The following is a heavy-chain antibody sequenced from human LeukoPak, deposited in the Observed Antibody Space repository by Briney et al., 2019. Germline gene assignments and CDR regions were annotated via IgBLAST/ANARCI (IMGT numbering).Heavy chain of an antibody. CDR3: ARGHPTPLGSGNYGDYSDY. J-gene: IGHJ4*02. D-gene: IGHD4-17*01. V-gene: IGHV1-46*01. CDR2: INPSGGST. CDR1: GYTFTSYY. Sequence: ASVKVSCKASGYTFTSYYMHWVRQAPGQGLEWMGIINPSGGSTSYAQKFQGRVTMTRDTSTSTAYMELSSLRSEDTAVYYCARGHPTPLGSGNYGDYSDYWGQGTLVTVSS.